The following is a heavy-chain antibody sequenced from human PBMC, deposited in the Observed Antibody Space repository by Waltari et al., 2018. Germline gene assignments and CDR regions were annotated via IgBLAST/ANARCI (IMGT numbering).Heavy chain of an antibody. V-gene: IGHV4-39*01. CDR1: GGSISSSSYY. J-gene: IGHJ2*01. CDR3: ARHPAMTIMLWYFDL. Sequence: QLQLQESGPGLVKPSETLSLTCTVSGGSISSSSYYWGWIRQPPGKGLEWIGSIYYRGSTYYNPALKSLVTISVDTPKNQFSLKLSSVTAADTAVYYCARHPAMTIMLWYFDLWGRGTLVTVSS. D-gene: IGHD2-8*01. CDR2: IYYRGST.